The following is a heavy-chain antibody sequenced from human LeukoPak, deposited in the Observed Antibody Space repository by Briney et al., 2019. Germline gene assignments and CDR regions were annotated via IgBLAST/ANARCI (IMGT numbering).Heavy chain of an antibody. D-gene: IGHD4-17*01. Sequence: SVKVSCKASGGTFSSYAISWVRQAPGQGLEWMGRIIPILGIANYAQKFQGRVTITADKSTSTAYMELSSLRSEDTAVYYCARDRDGDYAEDYYYGMDVWGQGTTVTVSS. CDR1: GGTFSSYA. CDR3: ARDRDGDYAEDYYYGMDV. J-gene: IGHJ6*02. CDR2: IIPILGIA. V-gene: IGHV1-69*04.